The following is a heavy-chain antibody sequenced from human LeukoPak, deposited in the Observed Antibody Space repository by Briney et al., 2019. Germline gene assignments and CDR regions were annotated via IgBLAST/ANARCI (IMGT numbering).Heavy chain of an antibody. D-gene: IGHD2-15*01. CDR3: VRGFCTGGTCYSGDY. CDR2: SRDKAHSYST. Sequence: GGSLRLSCAASGFTFSNAWMSWVRQAPGKGLEWVGRSRDKAHSYSTEYVASVKGRFSMSRDDSENSLHLQMNSLKTEDTAVYYCVRGFCTGGTCYSGDYWGRGTLVTVSS. V-gene: IGHV3-72*01. J-gene: IGHJ4*02. CDR1: GFTFSNAW.